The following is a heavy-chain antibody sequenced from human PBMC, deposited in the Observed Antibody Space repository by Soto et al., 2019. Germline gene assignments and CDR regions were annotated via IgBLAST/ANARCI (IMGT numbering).Heavy chain of an antibody. CDR2: IYYSGST. D-gene: IGHD3-22*01. Sequence: SETLSLTCSVSGGSVSSNIYYWTWIRQHPGKGPEWIGHIYYSGSTYYNPSLKSRVTISLDMSKDQFSLKLTSVSAADTAVYYCARGYDYDSGGYLFDYWGQGTLVTVSS. V-gene: IGHV4-31*02. J-gene: IGHJ4*02. CDR3: ARGYDYDSGGYLFDY. CDR1: GGSVSSNIYY.